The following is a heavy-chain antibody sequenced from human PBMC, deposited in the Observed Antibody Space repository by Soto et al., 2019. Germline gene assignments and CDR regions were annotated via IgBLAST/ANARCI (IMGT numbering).Heavy chain of an antibody. J-gene: IGHJ4*02. CDR1: GYTFTAHY. CDR3: AIYHPPDY. V-gene: IGHV1-2*02. CDR2: INPNTGDT. Sequence: AAVKVSCKASGYTFTAHYMHWVRQAPGQGLEWMGWINPNTGDTNYAQQFQGRVTMTRDKSITTAYMELTRLTSDDTAVYYCAIYHPPDYWGQGTLVTVSS. D-gene: IGHD3-16*02.